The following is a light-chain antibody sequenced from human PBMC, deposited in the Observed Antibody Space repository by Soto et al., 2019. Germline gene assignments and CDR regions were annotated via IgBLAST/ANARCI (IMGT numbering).Light chain of an antibody. CDR1: SSNIGTNY. J-gene: IGLJ2*01. CDR3: QSYDSVLSASV. Sequence: QSVLTQPPSASGTPGQRVTISCSGSSSNIGTNYVYWYQQFPGTAPKLLIFSDINRPSGVPARFSASKSGSSASLAISGLQAEDEADYYCQSYDSVLSASVFGGGTKLTVL. V-gene: IGLV1-47*02. CDR2: SDI.